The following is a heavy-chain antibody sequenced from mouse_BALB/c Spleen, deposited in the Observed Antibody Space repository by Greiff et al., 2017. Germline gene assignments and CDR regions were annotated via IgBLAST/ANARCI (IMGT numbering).Heavy chain of an antibody. CDR2: IDPANGNT. D-gene: IGHD2-10*01. CDR3: APPYYGNYYAMDY. J-gene: IGHJ4*01. CDR1: GFNIKDTY. V-gene: IGHV14-3*02. Sequence: DVKLVESGAELVKPGASVKLSCTASGFNIKDTYMHWVKQRPEQGLEWIGRIDPANGNTKYDPKFQGKATITADTSSNTAYLQLSSLTSEDTAVYYCAPPYYGNYYAMDYWGQGTSVTVSS.